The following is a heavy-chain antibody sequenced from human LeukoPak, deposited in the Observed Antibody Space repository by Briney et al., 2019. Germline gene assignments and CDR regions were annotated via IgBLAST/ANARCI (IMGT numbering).Heavy chain of an antibody. D-gene: IGHD6-19*01. V-gene: IGHV3-30*02. CDR1: GFTFSSYG. J-gene: IGHJ4*02. CDR3: AKNLGSGWYPGDYFDY. CDR2: IRYDGSNK. Sequence: GGSLRLSCAASGFTFSSYGMHWVRQAPGKGLEWVAFIRYDGSNKYYADSVKGRFTISRDNSKNTLYLQMNSLRAEDTAVYYCAKNLGSGWYPGDYFDYWGQGTLVTVSS.